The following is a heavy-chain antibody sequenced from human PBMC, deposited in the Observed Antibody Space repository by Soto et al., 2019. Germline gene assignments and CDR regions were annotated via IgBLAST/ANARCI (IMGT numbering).Heavy chain of an antibody. J-gene: IGHJ6*02. CDR2: TNHSGST. V-gene: IGHV4-34*01. CDR1: GGSFSGYY. CDR3: AAVAHYYYYGMDV. Sequence: PSETLSLTCAVYGGSFSGYYWSWIRQPPGKGLEWIGETNHSGSTNYNPSLKSRVTISVDTSKNQFSLKLSSVTAADTAVYYCAAVAHYYYYGMDVWGQGTTVTVSS. D-gene: IGHD5-12*01.